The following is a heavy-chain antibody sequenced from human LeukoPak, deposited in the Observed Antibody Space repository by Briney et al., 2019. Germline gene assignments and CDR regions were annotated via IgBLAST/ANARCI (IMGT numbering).Heavy chain of an antibody. CDR3: ARGPITMIDVGADWFDP. Sequence: ASVKVSCKASGGTFSSYAISWVRQAPGQGLEWMGRIIPIFGIVNYAQKFQGRVTITADKSTSTAYMGLSSLRSEDTAVYYCARGPITMIDVGADWFDPWGQGTLVTVSS. CDR1: GGTFSSYA. J-gene: IGHJ5*02. D-gene: IGHD3-22*01. V-gene: IGHV1-69*04. CDR2: IIPIFGIV.